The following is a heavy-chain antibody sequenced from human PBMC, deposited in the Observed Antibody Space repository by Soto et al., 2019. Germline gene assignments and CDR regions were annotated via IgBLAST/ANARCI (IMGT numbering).Heavy chain of an antibody. V-gene: IGHV4-34*01. D-gene: IGHD7-27*01. J-gene: IGHJ6*03. CDR1: GGSFSGYY. Sequence: SETLSLTCAVYGGSFSGYYWSWIRQPPGKGLEWIGEINHSGSTNYNPSLKSRVTISVDTSKNQFSLKLSSVTAADTAVYYCARTLKRNLGYYYYMDVWGKGTTVTVSS. CDR2: INHSGST. CDR3: ARTLKRNLGYYYYMDV.